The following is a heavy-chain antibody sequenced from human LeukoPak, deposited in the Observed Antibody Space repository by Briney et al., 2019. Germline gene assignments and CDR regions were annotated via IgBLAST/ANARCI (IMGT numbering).Heavy chain of an antibody. J-gene: IGHJ2*01. CDR3: ARDDDYGDYSDWYFDL. CDR2: ISSSSSYI. V-gene: IGHV3-21*01. D-gene: IGHD4-17*01. CDR1: GFTFSSYT. Sequence: GGSLRLSCAASGFTFSSYTMNWVRQAPGKGLEWVSSISSSSSYIYYADSVKGRFTISRDNAKTSLYLQMNSLRAEDTAVYYCARDDDYGDYSDWYFDLWGRGTLVTVSS.